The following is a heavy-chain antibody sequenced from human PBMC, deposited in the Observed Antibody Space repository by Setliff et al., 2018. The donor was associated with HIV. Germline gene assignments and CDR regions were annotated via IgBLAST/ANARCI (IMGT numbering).Heavy chain of an antibody. CDR1: GYTFTSYG. V-gene: IGHV1-18*01. D-gene: IGHD6-13*01. J-gene: IGHJ3*02. CDR3: ARDQVAFIAAAGTGECAFDI. Sequence: ASVKVSCKASGYTFTSYGISWVRQAPGQGLEWMGWISAYNGNTNYAQKRQGRVTMTTDTSTSTAYMELRGLRSDDTAVYYCARDQVAFIAAAGTGECAFDIWGQGTMVTVSS. CDR2: ISAYNGNT.